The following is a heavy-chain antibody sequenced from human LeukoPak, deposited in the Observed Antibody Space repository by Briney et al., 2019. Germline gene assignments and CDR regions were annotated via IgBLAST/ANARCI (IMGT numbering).Heavy chain of an antibody. D-gene: IGHD3-10*01. CDR2: MNPNSGNT. CDR1: GYTFTSYD. V-gene: IGHV1-8*01. J-gene: IGHJ4*02. Sequence: ASVKVSCKASGYTFTSYDINWVRQATGQGLEWMGWMNPNSGNTGYAQKFQGRVTMTRNTSISTAYMELSSLRSEDTAVYYCARGAKTYYYGSGSYFFGYWGQGTLVTVSS. CDR3: ARGAKTYYYGSGSYFFGY.